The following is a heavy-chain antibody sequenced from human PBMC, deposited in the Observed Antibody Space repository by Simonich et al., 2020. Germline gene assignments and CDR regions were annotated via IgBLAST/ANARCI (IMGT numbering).Heavy chain of an antibody. CDR3: ARASRGTWWYYYFDY. V-gene: IGHV1-18*01. D-gene: IGHD2-15*01. J-gene: IGHJ4*02. CDR2: LIAYNGNK. CDR1: GYTFTSYG. Sequence: QVQLVQSGAEVKKPGASVKVSCKASGYTFTSYGISWVRQAPGQGLEWMGGLIAYNGNKNYARKLQVRVTMTTDTSTSTAYMELRSLRSDDPAVYYCARASRGTWWYYYFDYWGQGTLVTVSS.